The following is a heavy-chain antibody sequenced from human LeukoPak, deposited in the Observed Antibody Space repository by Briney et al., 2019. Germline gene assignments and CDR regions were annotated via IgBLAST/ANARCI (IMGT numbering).Heavy chain of an antibody. CDR2: IGTAGDT. V-gene: IGHV3-13*01. Sequence: GGSLRLSCAASGFTFSSYDMHWVRQATGKGLEWVSAIGTAGDTYYPGSVKGRSTISRENAKNSLYLQMNSLRAGDTAVYYCARGRYCSGGSCYSRTFDIWGQGTMVTVSS. CDR1: GFTFSSYD. D-gene: IGHD2-15*01. J-gene: IGHJ3*02. CDR3: ARGRYCSGGSCYSRTFDI.